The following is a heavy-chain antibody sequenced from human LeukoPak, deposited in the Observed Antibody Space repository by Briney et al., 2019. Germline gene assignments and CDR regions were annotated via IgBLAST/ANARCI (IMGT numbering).Heavy chain of an antibody. CDR1: GGTFSSYT. Sequence: SVKVSCKASGGTFSSYTISWVRQAPGQGLEWMGRIIPILGIANYAQKFQGRVTITADKSTSTAYMELSSLRSEHTAVYYCARLSIVVVPAAPRDYYYYGMDVWGQGTTVTVSS. CDR2: IIPILGIA. CDR3: ARLSIVVVPAAPRDYYYYGMDV. D-gene: IGHD2-2*01. V-gene: IGHV1-69*02. J-gene: IGHJ6*02.